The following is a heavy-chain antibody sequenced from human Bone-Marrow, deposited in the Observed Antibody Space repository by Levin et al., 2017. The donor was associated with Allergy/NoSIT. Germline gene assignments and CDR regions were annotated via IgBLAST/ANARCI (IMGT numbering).Heavy chain of an antibody. D-gene: IGHD6-19*01. Sequence: SCAASGFTFRGYGMHWVRQAAGKGLEWVALVSYDGTKQFYADSVRGRFTISRDNSKNTLYFQMNSLRAEDTAVYFCARFKGSDTAGYFDYWGQGILVTVSS. CDR3: ARFKGSDTAGYFDY. CDR1: GFTFRGYG. V-gene: IGHV3-33*05. CDR2: VSYDGTKQ. J-gene: IGHJ4*02.